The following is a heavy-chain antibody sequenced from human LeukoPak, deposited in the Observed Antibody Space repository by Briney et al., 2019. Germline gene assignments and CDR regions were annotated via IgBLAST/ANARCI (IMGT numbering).Heavy chain of an antibody. D-gene: IGHD2-2*02. CDR2: VNPNSGNT. CDR1: GCDFSSFD. V-gene: IGHV1-8*01. CDR3: ARGAPYCSSASCYNY. J-gene: IGHJ4*02. Sequence: GASVKVSCKASGCDFSSFDVNWVRQAPGQGLEWMGWVNPNSGNTGYAQKFQGRVTMTRDTSISTAYMELSNLRSEDTAVYYCARGAPYCSSASCYNYWGQGSPVTVSS.